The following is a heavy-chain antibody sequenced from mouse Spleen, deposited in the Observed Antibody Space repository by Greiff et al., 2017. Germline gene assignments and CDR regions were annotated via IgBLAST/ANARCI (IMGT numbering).Heavy chain of an antibody. D-gene: IGHD1-1*01. Sequence: VQLQQPGAELVRPGSSVKLSCKASGYTFTSYWMDWVKQRPGQGLEWIGNIYPSDSETHYNQKFKDKATLTVDKSSSTAYMQLSSLTSEDSAVYYCARYITTVGAYWGQGTLVTVSA. V-gene: IGHV1-61*01. CDR1: GYTFTSYW. CDR2: IYPSDSET. CDR3: ARYITTVGAY. J-gene: IGHJ3*01.